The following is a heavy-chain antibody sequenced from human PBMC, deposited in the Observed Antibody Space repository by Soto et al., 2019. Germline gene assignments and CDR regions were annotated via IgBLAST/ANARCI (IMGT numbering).Heavy chain of an antibody. J-gene: IGHJ2*01. Sequence: GELKQWGPGLLKPSETLSLNCSVYGGSSRDYKLGWIRQSPGEGLEWIGEFSYSGSLNYNPSLKGRVAVSLDSSTNHFSLTMTSVTASGTAVYFWAGGPRYWSFALWGCGTLVTVS. CDR2: FSYSGSL. D-gene: IGHD1-20*01. CDR1: GGSSRDYK. CDR3: AGGPRYWSFAL. V-gene: IGHV4-34*01.